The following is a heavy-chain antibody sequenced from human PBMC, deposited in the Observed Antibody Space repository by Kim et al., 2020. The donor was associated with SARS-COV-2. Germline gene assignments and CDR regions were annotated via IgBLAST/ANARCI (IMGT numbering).Heavy chain of an antibody. CDR3: ARLVGMATTPGDY. Sequence: YSPSFQGQVTISADKSISTAYLQWSSLKASDTAMYYCARLVGMATTPGDYWGQGTLVTVSS. J-gene: IGHJ4*02. V-gene: IGHV5-51*01. D-gene: IGHD5-12*01.